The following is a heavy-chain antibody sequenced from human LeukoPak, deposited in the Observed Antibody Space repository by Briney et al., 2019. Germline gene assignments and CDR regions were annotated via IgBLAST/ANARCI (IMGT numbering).Heavy chain of an antibody. D-gene: IGHD3-10*01. CDR3: AKDMARKYYYGSDNWFDP. CDR1: GYTFTHYH. V-gene: IGHV1-18*01. CDR2: INTDNGNT. Sequence: GASVKVSCKASGYTFTHYHFSWVRQAPGQGLEWMGWINTDNGNTNYAQKFQGRVTMTTDTSTTTAYMELRSLRSDDTALYYCAKDMARKYYYGSDNWFDPWGQGTLVTVSS. J-gene: IGHJ5*02.